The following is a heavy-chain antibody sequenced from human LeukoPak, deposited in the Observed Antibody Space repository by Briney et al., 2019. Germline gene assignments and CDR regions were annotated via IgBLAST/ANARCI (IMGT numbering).Heavy chain of an antibody. CDR2: ISSSSSYI. V-gene: IGHV3-21*01. Sequence: GGSLRLSCAASGFTFSSYAMSWVRQSPGKGLEWVSSISSSSSYIYYADSVKGRFTISRDNAKNSLYLQMNSLRAEDTAVYYCARAPPGAYDFWSGYFYYYYMDVWGKGTTVTVSS. CDR1: GFTFSSYA. CDR3: ARAPPGAYDFWSGYFYYYYMDV. D-gene: IGHD3-3*01. J-gene: IGHJ6*03.